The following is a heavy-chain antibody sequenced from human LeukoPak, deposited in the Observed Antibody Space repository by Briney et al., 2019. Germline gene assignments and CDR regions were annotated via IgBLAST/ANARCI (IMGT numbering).Heavy chain of an antibody. CDR3: ARDRAYYDFWSGYYGYYYYMDV. Sequence: SETLSLTCTVSGGSISSYYWSWIRQPPGKGLEWIGYIYYSGSTNYNPSLKSRVTISVDTSKNQFSLKLSSVTAADTAGYSCARDRAYYDFWSGYYGYYYYMDVWGKGTTVTVSS. CDR2: IYYSGST. V-gene: IGHV4-59*01. CDR1: GGSISSYY. J-gene: IGHJ6*03. D-gene: IGHD3-3*01.